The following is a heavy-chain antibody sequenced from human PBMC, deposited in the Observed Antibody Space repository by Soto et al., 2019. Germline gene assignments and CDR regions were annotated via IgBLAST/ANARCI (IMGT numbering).Heavy chain of an antibody. CDR2: ISTSSYI. J-gene: IGHJ4*02. Sequence: EVQLVESGGGLVKPGGSLRLSCAASGFTFSSYSMNWVRQAPGKGLEWVSSISTSSYIYYSDSVKGRFTISRDNAKNSRYLQMNSLRAEDTAVYYCARDSSGWLIDYWGQGTLVTVSS. D-gene: IGHD6-19*01. CDR3: ARDSSGWLIDY. V-gene: IGHV3-21*01. CDR1: GFTFSSYS.